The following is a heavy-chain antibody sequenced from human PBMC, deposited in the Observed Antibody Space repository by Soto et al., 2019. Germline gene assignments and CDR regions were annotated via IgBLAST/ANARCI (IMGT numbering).Heavy chain of an antibody. D-gene: IGHD4-4*01. CDR2: IYYSGST. CDR3: AGIFNYEFRYYYYMDF. CDR1: GGSISSGGYY. V-gene: IGHV4-31*03. Sequence: PSETLSLTCTVSGGSISSGGYYWSWIRQHPGKGLEWIGYIYYSGSTYYNPSLKSRVTISVDTSKNQFSLKLSSVTAADTAVYYCAGIFNYEFRYYYYMDFWGKGTTVTVSS. J-gene: IGHJ6*03.